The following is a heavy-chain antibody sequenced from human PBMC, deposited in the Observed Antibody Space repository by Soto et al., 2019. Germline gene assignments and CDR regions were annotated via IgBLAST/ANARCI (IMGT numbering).Heavy chain of an antibody. CDR1: GFTFSSYA. CDR2: ISYDGSNK. V-gene: IGHV3-30-3*01. CDR3: ASPKVYYDSSGYYQQGYYFDY. J-gene: IGHJ4*02. Sequence: GGSLRLSCAASGFTFSSYAMHWVRQAPGKGLEWVAVISYDGSNKYYADSVKGRFTISRDNSKNTLYLQMNSLRAEDTAVYYCASPKVYYDSSGYYQQGYYFDYWGQGTLVTVSS. D-gene: IGHD3-22*01.